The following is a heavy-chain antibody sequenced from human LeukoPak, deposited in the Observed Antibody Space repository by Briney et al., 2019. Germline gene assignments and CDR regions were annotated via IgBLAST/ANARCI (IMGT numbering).Heavy chain of an antibody. CDR2: INPDGSEK. Sequence: PGGSLRLSCAVSGFTFSSDWMIWVRQAPGKGLEWVANINPDGSEKNYVDSVRGRFTISRDNAKNSLDLQMNSLRAEDTAIYYCARDYQYGYSTNWYHLAQIDYWGQGTLVTVSS. D-gene: IGHD2/OR15-2a*01. CDR3: ARDYQYGYSTNWYHLAQIDY. J-gene: IGHJ4*02. V-gene: IGHV3-7*01. CDR1: GFTFSSDW.